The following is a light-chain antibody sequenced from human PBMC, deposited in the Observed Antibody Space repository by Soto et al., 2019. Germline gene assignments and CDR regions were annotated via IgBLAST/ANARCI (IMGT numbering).Light chain of an antibody. CDR3: QSYDSSLSGYVV. J-gene: IGLJ2*01. V-gene: IGLV1-40*01. CDR2: GNI. CDR1: SSNIGAGYD. Sequence: QSVLTQPPSVSGAPGQRVTSSCTGSSSNIGAGYDVHWYLQLPGTAPKLLIYGNINRPSGVPDRFSGSKSGTSASLAITGLQAEVGADFYCQSYDSSLSGYVVFGGGTKVTVL.